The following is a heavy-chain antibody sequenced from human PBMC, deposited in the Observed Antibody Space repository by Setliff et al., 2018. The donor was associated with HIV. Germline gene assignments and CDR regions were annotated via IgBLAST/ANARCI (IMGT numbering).Heavy chain of an antibody. CDR1: GLTFCDQG. CDR2: INWNGGST. Sequence: PGGSLRLSCAASGLTFCDQGMNWVRQAPGKGLEWVSGINWNGGSTGYADSVKGRFTISRDNAKNSLYLQMNSLRAEDTALYDCASDYSIRSEYSETFDYWGQGTLVTVSS. D-gene: IGHD2-21*01. V-gene: IGHV3-20*01. J-gene: IGHJ4*02. CDR3: ASDYSIRSEYSETFDY.